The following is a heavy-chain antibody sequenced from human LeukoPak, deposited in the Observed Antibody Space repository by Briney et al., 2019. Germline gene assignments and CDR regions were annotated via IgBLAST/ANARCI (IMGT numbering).Heavy chain of an antibody. CDR2: IYYSGST. J-gene: IGHJ3*02. CDR3: ARRMYYDILTGSPWAFDI. CDR1: GGPISSYY. Sequence: PSETLSLTCTVSGGPISSYYWSWIRQPPGKGLEWIGYIYYSGSTNDNPSLKSRVTISVDTSKNQFSLKLSSVTAADTAVYYCARRMYYDILTGSPWAFDIWGQGTMVTVSS. V-gene: IGHV4-59*08. D-gene: IGHD3-9*01.